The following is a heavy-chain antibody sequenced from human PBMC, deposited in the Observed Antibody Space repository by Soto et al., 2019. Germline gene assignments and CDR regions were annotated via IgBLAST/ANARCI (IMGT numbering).Heavy chain of an antibody. V-gene: IGHV1-8*01. CDR3: ARVGHYYDSSGYYLSFDY. D-gene: IGHD3-22*01. CDR1: GYTFTSYD. CDR2: MNPNSGNT. Sequence: ASVKVSCKASGYTFTSYDINWVRQATGQGLEWMGWMNPNSGNTGYAQKFQGRVTMTRNTSISTAYMELSSLRSEDTAVYYCARVGHYYDSSGYYLSFDYWGQGTLVTVSS. J-gene: IGHJ4*02.